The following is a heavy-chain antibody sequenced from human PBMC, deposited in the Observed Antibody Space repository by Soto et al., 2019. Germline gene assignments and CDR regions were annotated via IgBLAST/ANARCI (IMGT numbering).Heavy chain of an antibody. Sequence: SETLSLTCAVYGGSFSGYYWSWIRQPPGKGLEWIGEINHSGSTNYNPSLKSRVTISVDTSKNQFSLKLSSVTAADTAVYYCARGSTIFGVVTIANWFDPWGQGTLVTVSS. CDR2: INHSGST. CDR3: ARGSTIFGVVTIANWFDP. CDR1: GGSFSGYY. J-gene: IGHJ5*02. V-gene: IGHV4-34*01. D-gene: IGHD3-3*01.